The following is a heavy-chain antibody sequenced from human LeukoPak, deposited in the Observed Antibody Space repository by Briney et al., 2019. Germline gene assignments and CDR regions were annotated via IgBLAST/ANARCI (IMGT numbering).Heavy chain of an antibody. CDR1: GYTFTDNY. D-gene: IGHD3-10*01. Sequence: GASMKASCKASGYTFTDNYVNWVRQAPGQGLEWMGWINPNSGATSYAQKFQGRVSMTRDTSVTTIYMELYSLTSDGTAGYYCARDKTSYFGPGRGGTNTPRWDYYYYMDVWGKGTTVTVSS. CDR3: ARDKTSYFGPGRGGTNTPRWDYYYYMDV. V-gene: IGHV1-2*02. J-gene: IGHJ6*03. CDR2: INPNSGAT.